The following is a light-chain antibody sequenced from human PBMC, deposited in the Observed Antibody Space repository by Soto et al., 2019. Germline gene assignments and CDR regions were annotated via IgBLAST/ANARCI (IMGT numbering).Light chain of an antibody. CDR1: QSVPGNY. CDR3: QQYGSSPVT. J-gene: IGKJ4*01. V-gene: IGKV3-20*01. Sequence: DIVLTQSPGTLALSPGERAALSCRASQSVPGNYLAWYQQKPGQAPSLVLYATSTKATGISDGFSGSGSGTDFTLTISRLKPEDFATYYCQQYGSSPVTFGGGTKVE. CDR2: ATS.